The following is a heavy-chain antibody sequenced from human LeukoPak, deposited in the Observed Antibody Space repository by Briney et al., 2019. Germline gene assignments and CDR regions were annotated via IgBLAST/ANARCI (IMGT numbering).Heavy chain of an antibody. CDR3: ATLWFGDSDHFDY. D-gene: IGHD3-10*01. Sequence: GASVKVSCKASGYTFTGYYLHWVRQAPGQGLEWMGWINPNSGVTNYAQKFQGRVTMTRDTSITTAYMELSRLRSDDRAVYYCATLWFGDSDHFDYWGQGTQVTVSS. V-gene: IGHV1-2*02. CDR2: INPNSGVT. CDR1: GYTFTGYY. J-gene: IGHJ4*02.